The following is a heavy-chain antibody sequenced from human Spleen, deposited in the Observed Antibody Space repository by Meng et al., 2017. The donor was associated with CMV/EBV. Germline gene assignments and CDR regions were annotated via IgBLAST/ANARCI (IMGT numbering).Heavy chain of an antibody. D-gene: IGHD2-15*01. CDR3: ENHPGVVLYHYGMDV. V-gene: IGHV1-2*02. CDR2: INPDTGGT. Sequence: ASVKVSCKASGYTFTGYYVHWVRQAPGQGLEWMGWINPDTGGTNYAQKFQGRVTMTSDTSISTAYMELRSLRSDDTAVYYCENHPGVVLYHYGMDVWGQGTTVTVSS. CDR1: GYTFTGYY. J-gene: IGHJ6*02.